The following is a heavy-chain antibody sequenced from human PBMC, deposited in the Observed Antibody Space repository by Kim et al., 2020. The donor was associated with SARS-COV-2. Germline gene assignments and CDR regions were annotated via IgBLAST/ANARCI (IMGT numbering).Heavy chain of an antibody. CDR1: GFTFSNHA. Sequence: GGSLRLSCAASGFTFSNHAMTWVRQAPGKGLEWVSAISGSGGSTYYADSVKGRFTISRDNSKNTLYLQMNSLRAEDTAVYYCAKDLSTLATFDYWGQGTLVTVSS. CDR2: ISGSGGST. V-gene: IGHV3-23*01. D-gene: IGHD5-12*01. CDR3: AKDLSTLATFDY. J-gene: IGHJ4*02.